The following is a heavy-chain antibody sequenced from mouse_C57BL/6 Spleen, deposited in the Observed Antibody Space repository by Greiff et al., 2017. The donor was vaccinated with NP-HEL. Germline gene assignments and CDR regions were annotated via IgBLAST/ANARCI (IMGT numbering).Heavy chain of an antibody. CDR1: GYSFTGYF. V-gene: IGHV1-20*01. CDR3: ARSASSGYSRDY. Sequence: EVKLVEPGPELVKPGASVKISCKASGYSFTGYFMNWVMQSPGKSLEWIGRINPSNGYTFYNHTFKGKATLTVDTSSSTADMELRSLTSEDSAVYYCARSASSGYSRDYWGQGTSVTVSS. J-gene: IGHJ4*01. D-gene: IGHD2-3*01. CDR2: INPSNGYT.